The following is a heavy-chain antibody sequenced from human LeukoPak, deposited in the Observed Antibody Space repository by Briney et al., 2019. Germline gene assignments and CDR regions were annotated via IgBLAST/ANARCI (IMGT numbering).Heavy chain of an antibody. CDR3: AKGLTWDSTSCSD. CDR1: GFTFSSYA. D-gene: IGHD2-2*01. Sequence: GGSLRLSCAAPGFTFSSYAMSWVRQAPGKGLEWVSAIVGSGGNMYYADSVKGRFTISRDNFKSTLYLQMNSLRAEDTAVYYCAKGLTWDSTSCSDWGQGTLVTVSS. CDR2: IVGSGGNM. V-gene: IGHV3-23*01. J-gene: IGHJ4*02.